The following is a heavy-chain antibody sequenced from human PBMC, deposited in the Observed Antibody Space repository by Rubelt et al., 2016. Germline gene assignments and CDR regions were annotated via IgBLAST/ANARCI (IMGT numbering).Heavy chain of an antibody. CDR1: GFTFSSYV. CDR2: ISSSSSTI. D-gene: IGHD3-10*01. CDR3: ARDRVRGVLDY. Sequence: VQLLESGGGVVQPGRSLRLSCAASGFTFSSYVIHWVRQAPGKGLEWVSYISSSSSTIYYADSVKGRFTISRDNAKNSLYLQMNSLRAEDTAVYYCARDRVRGVLDYWGQGTLVTVSS. J-gene: IGHJ4*02. V-gene: IGHV3-48*01.